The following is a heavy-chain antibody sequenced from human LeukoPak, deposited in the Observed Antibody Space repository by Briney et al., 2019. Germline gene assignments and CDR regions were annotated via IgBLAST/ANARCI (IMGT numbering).Heavy chain of an antibody. CDR1: GFTFDDYA. CDR3: AKDNIAVAGNIHY. D-gene: IGHD6-19*01. Sequence: GGSLRLSCAASGFTFDDYAMHWVRQAPGKGLEWVSGISWNSGSIGYTDSVKGRFTISRDNAKNSLYLQMNSLRAEDTALYYCAKDNIAVAGNIHYWGQGTLVTVSS. J-gene: IGHJ4*02. V-gene: IGHV3-9*01. CDR2: ISWNSGSI.